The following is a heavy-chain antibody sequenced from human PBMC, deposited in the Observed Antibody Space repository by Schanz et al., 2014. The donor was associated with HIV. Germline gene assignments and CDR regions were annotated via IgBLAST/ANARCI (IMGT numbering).Heavy chain of an antibody. V-gene: IGHV1-2*02. CDR3: ARNQYQMLPFDF. CDR1: GYSFTGYY. D-gene: IGHD2-15*01. Sequence: QVQLVQSGAEVEKPGASAKVSCKASGYSFTGYYIHWVRQAPGQGLEWMGWINPTNGKTFYTQKFRGRVTMTRDTSVNTASMEVRRLMSDDTAVYYCARNQYQMLPFDFWGQGTLVTVSS. CDR2: INPTNGKT. J-gene: IGHJ4*02.